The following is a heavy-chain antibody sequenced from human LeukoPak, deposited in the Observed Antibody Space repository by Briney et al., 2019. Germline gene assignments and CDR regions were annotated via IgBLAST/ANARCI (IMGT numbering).Heavy chain of an antibody. Sequence: GGSLRLSCAASGFTFGSYSMNWVRQAPGKGLEWVSSISSSSSYIYYADSVKGRFTISRDNAKNSLYLQMNSLRAEDTAVYYCARAKGGGSFDYWGQGTLVTVSS. CDR1: GFTFGSYS. D-gene: IGHD2-15*01. J-gene: IGHJ4*02. CDR3: ARAKGGGSFDY. CDR2: ISSSSSYI. V-gene: IGHV3-21*01.